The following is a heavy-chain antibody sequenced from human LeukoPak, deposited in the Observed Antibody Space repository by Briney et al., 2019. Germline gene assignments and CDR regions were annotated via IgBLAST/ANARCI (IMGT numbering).Heavy chain of an antibody. CDR1: GGSFSGYY. D-gene: IGHD6-13*01. V-gene: IGHV4-34*01. CDR3: VVGSSSWYGNNWFDP. J-gene: IGHJ5*02. CDR2: INHSGST. Sequence: SETLSLTCAVYGGSFSGYYWSWIRQPLGKGLEWIGEINHSGSTNYNPSLKSRVTISVDTSKNQFSLKLSSVTAADTAVYYCVVGSSSWYGNNWFDPWGQGTLVTVSS.